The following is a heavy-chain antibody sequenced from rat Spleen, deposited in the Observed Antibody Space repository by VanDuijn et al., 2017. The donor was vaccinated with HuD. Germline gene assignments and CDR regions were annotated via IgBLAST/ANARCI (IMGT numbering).Heavy chain of an antibody. V-gene: IGHV2-47*01. CDR3: ARNYVYYGLTFDY. Sequence: QVQLKESGPGLVQPSQTLSLTCTVSGLSLTSNSVSWIRQPPGKGLEWMGVVWSSGNTVYNSAITSRLSISRDTSKSQVFLKMNSLQTEDTAMYFCARNYVYYGLTFDYWGQGVMVTVSS. CDR2: VWSSGNT. D-gene: IGHD1-6*01. CDR1: GLSLTSNS. J-gene: IGHJ2*01.